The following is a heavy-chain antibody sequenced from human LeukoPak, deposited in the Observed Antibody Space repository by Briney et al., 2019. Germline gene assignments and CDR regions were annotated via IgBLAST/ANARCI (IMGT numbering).Heavy chain of an antibody. CDR2: IYYSGST. Sequence: PSETLSLTCTVSGGSISSGDYYWSRIRQPPGKGLEWIGYIYYSGSTYYNPSLRSRVTISVDTSKNQFSLKLSSVTAADTAGYYCARASDYGTNGMDLWGKGTTVTVSS. V-gene: IGHV4-30-4*01. J-gene: IGHJ6*04. CDR3: ARASDYGTNGMDL. CDR1: GGSISSGDYY. D-gene: IGHD4-17*01.